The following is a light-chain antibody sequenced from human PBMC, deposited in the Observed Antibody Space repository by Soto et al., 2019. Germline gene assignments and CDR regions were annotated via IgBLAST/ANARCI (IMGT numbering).Light chain of an antibody. CDR3: LQYNSYPVT. CDR2: KAS. Sequence: DIQMTQSPSTLSASVGDRVTITCRASQSISTWLAWYQQKPGKAPNLLIYKASTLEGGVPSRFSGSGYGTQFTLNISSLQPDDFATYHCLQYNSYPVTFGGGTKVEIK. J-gene: IGKJ4*01. V-gene: IGKV1-5*03. CDR1: QSISTW.